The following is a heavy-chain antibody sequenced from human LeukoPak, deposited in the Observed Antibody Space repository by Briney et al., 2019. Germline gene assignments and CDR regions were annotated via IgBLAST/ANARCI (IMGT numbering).Heavy chain of an antibody. D-gene: IGHD6-13*01. Sequence: GGSLRLSCAASGFTFSSSWMPWVRQAPGKGPVWVSRISPDGSATSYAASVKGRFTISRDNAKNTLYLQLNSLRAEDTAVYYCARKFRDNSWVMGYWGQGTLVTVSS. V-gene: IGHV3-74*01. CDR2: ISPDGSAT. CDR3: ARKFRDNSWVMGY. CDR1: GFTFSSSW. J-gene: IGHJ4*02.